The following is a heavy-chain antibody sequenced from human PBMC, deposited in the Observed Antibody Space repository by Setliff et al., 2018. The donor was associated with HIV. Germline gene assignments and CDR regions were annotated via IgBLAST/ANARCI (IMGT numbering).Heavy chain of an antibody. V-gene: IGHV4-38-2*01. J-gene: IGHJ4*02. D-gene: IGHD3-9*01. CDR1: GYSITSGYY. CDR3: ARYVSDWFYIDS. Sequence: SETLSLTCAVSGYSITSGYYWGWIRQSPGRGLEWIGSIHHSGSTNYNPSLKSRVTMSVDTSKNQFSLKLSSVTAADTAVYYCARYVSDWFYIDSWGQGTLVTVSS. CDR2: IHHSGST.